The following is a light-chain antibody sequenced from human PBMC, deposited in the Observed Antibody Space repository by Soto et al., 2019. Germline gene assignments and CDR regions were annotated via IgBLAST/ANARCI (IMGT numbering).Light chain of an antibody. Sequence: TPLTQSPSSLSASVGARVTITSRASQSISSWLAWYQQKPGKAPKLLIYRASSLESGVPAGFSGSGSGTEFTLTISSLQPEDFATYYCKQYKSYSRTFGQGTKVDIK. CDR1: QSISSW. CDR3: KQYKSYSRT. V-gene: IGKV1-5*03. J-gene: IGKJ1*01. CDR2: RAS.